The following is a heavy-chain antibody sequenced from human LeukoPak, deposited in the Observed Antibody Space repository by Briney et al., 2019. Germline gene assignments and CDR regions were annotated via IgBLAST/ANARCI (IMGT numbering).Heavy chain of an antibody. V-gene: IGHV4-4*07. CDR2: IYTSGST. Sequence: SETLFLTCTVSGGSISSYYWSWIRQPAGKGLEWIGRIYTSGSTNYNPSLKSRVTMSVDTSKNQFSLKLSSVTAADTAVYYCARDEGERVEGYYYYYYMDVWGKGTTVTVSS. CDR3: ARDEGERVEGYYYYYYMDV. J-gene: IGHJ6*03. CDR1: GGSISSYY. D-gene: IGHD1-1*01.